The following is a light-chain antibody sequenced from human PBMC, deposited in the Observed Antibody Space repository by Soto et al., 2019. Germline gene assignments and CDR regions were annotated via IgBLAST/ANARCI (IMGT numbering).Light chain of an antibody. CDR1: QTIATY. V-gene: IGKV1-39*01. CDR2: SAS. Sequence: DIHLTQSPSSLSASVGDTVTITCRASQTIATYLNWWQHRPGTAPRLLVSSASNLHTEVPSRFIGSGSGADFTLSIRSLQPEDSATYFGQQGYNIFLSFGGGTKVEIK. CDR3: QQGYNIFLS. J-gene: IGKJ4*01.